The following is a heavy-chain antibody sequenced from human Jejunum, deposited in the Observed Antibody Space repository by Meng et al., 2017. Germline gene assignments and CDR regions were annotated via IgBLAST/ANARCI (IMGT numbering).Heavy chain of an antibody. CDR1: GYTFTSYG. V-gene: IGHV1-18*01. CDR3: ARDYSGTSYRYSDY. J-gene: IGHJ4*02. Sequence: QVQLVQSGAEVKKPGASVKVSCKASGYTFTSYGISWVRQAPGQGLEWMGWISVYHGNTNYAQKLQGRVTMTTDTFTSTAHMELRSLRSDDTAVYFCARDYSGTSYRYSDYWGQGTLVTVSS. CDR2: ISVYHGNT. D-gene: IGHD1-26*01.